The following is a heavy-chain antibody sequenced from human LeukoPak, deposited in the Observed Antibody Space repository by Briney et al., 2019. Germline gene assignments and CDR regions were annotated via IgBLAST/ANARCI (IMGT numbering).Heavy chain of an antibody. CDR1: GFTFSSYG. D-gene: IGHD1-26*01. CDR3: ARDSMGGSYYYYYMDV. CDR2: ISSSSTI. V-gene: IGHV3-48*01. J-gene: IGHJ6*03. Sequence: GGSLRLSCAASGFTFSSYGMSWVRQAPGKGLEWVSYISSSSTIYYADSVKGRFTISRDNAKNSLYLQMNSLRAEDTAVYYCARDSMGGSYYYYYMDVWGKGTTVTVSS.